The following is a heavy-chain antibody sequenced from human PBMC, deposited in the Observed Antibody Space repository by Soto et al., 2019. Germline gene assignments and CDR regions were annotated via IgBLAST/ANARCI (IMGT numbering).Heavy chain of an antibody. CDR1: GGSISSYY. V-gene: IGHV4-59*01. D-gene: IGHD2-21*01. CDR3: ARSLSDCYKPYYFDY. CDR2: IYYSGST. J-gene: IGHJ4*02. Sequence: SETLSLTCTVSGGSISSYYWNWIRQPPGKRLEWIGYIYYSGSTNYNPSLKSRVTISVDTSKNQFSLKLSSVTAADTAVYYCARSLSDCYKPYYFDYWGQGTLVTVSS.